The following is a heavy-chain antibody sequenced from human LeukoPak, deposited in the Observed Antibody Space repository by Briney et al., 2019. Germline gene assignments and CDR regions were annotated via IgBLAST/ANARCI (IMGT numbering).Heavy chain of an antibody. D-gene: IGHD2-15*01. CDR2: INPNSGGT. Sequence: VGPVKVSCKASGYTFTGYYMHWVRQAPGQGLEWMGWINPNSGGTNYAQKLQGRVTMTTDTSTSTAYMELRSLRSDDTAVYYCARCSGGSCYTYNWFDPWGQGTLVTVSS. CDR1: GYTFTGYY. V-gene: IGHV1-2*02. J-gene: IGHJ5*02. CDR3: ARCSGGSCYTYNWFDP.